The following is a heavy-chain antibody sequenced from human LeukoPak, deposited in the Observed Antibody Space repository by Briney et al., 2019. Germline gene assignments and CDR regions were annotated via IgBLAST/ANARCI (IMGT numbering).Heavy chain of an antibody. D-gene: IGHD2-2*01. CDR2: IYYSGST. V-gene: IGHV4-59*01. Sequence: PSETLSLTCTVSGGSISSYYWSWIRQPPGKGLEWIGYIYYSGSTNYNPSLKSRVTISVDTSKNQFSLKLSSVTAADTAVYYCARDRGVVPAASIYYYYGMDVWGQGTTVTVS. CDR3: ARDRGVVPAASIYYYYGMDV. CDR1: GGSISSYY. J-gene: IGHJ6*02.